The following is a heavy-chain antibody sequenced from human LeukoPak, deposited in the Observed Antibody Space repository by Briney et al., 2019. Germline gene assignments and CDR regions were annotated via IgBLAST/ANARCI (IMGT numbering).Heavy chain of an antibody. J-gene: IGHJ5*02. CDR1: GGSFSGYY. CDR3: ARRGADIVVVPAAKSNWFDP. D-gene: IGHD2-2*01. V-gene: IGHV4-34*01. CDR2: INHSGST. Sequence: SETLSLTCAVYGGSFSGYYWSWIRQPPGKGLEWIGEINHSGSTNYNPSLKSRVTISVDTSKNQFSLKLSSVTAADTAVYYCARRGADIVVVPAAKSNWFDPWGQGTLVTVSS.